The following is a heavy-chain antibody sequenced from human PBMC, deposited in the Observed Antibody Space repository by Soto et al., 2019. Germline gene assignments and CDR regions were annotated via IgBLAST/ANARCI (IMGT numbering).Heavy chain of an antibody. J-gene: IGHJ4*02. CDR1: GYTFTSYG. D-gene: IGHD2-15*01. CDR3: ARDSKTHITRYCSVGSCLRLPAY. V-gene: IGHV1-18*04. Sequence: QVQLVQSGAEVKKPGASVKVSCKASGYTFTSYGISWVRQAPGQGLEWMGWISAYNGNTNYAQKLQGRVTMTTDTSTRTAYMELRSLRADDTAVYYCARDSKTHITRYCSVGSCLRLPAYWGQGTLVTVSS. CDR2: ISAYNGNT.